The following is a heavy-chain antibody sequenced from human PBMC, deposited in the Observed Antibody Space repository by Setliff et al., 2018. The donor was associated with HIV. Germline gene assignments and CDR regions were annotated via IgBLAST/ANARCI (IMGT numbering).Heavy chain of an antibody. CDR2: IYTSGSS. CDR1: GGSFSEYY. V-gene: IGHV4-4*08. D-gene: IGHD3-9*01. J-gene: IGHJ4*02. Sequence: SETLSLTCAVYGGSFSEYYWSWIRQSPGKGLEWIGYIYTSGSSNYNPSLKSRVTISGDTSKRQFSLKMSSVTAADTAVYYCARGEPVDILTGYFDYWGQGTLVTVSS. CDR3: ARGEPVDILTGYFDY.